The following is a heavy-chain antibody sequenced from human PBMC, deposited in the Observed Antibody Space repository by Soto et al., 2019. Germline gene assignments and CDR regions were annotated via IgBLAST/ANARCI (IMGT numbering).Heavy chain of an antibody. CDR1: GASISSYY. Sequence: QVQLQESGPGLVKPSETLSLTCTVSGASISSYYWYWIRQPPGKGLEWIGCIYESGSSNYNPSLKSRVFMSVVSSKNQFSLKLSSVTAADTAVYYCAKDRRVTYCSGGSCYGGYYGMDVWGQGATVTVSS. D-gene: IGHD2-15*01. J-gene: IGHJ6*02. CDR2: IYESGSS. CDR3: AKDRRVTYCSGGSCYGGYYGMDV. V-gene: IGHV4-59*01.